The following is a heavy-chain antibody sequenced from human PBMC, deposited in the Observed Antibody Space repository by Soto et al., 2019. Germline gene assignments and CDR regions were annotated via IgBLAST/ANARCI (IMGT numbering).Heavy chain of an antibody. CDR3: ARLIWRGVASRGDDY. D-gene: IGHD5-12*01. CDR1: GGSISSSSYY. Sequence: QLQLQESGPGLVKPSETLSLTCTVSGGSISSSSYYWGWIRQPPGKGLEWIGSIYYSGSTYYNPSLKSRVTISVDTSKNQFSLKLSSVTAADTAVYYCARLIWRGVASRGDDYWGQGTLVTVSS. CDR2: IYYSGST. J-gene: IGHJ4*02. V-gene: IGHV4-39*01.